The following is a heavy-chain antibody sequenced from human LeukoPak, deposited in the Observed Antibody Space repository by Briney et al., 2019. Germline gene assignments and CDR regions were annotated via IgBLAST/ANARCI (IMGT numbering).Heavy chain of an antibody. Sequence: SETLSLTCTVSGGSISSSSYYWGWIRQPAGKGLEWIGRIYTSGSTNYNPSLKSRVTISVDTSKNQFSLKLSSVTAADTAVYYCARDLSDYDILTGYYHTYMDVWGKGTTVTVSS. D-gene: IGHD3-9*01. V-gene: IGHV4-61*02. CDR2: IYTSGST. J-gene: IGHJ6*03. CDR3: ARDLSDYDILTGYYHTYMDV. CDR1: GGSISSSSYY.